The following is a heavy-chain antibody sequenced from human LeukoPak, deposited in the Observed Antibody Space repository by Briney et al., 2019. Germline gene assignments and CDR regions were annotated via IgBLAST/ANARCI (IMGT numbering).Heavy chain of an antibody. J-gene: IGHJ4*02. CDR2: IYPGDSDT. Sequence: AGESLKISCKGSGYNFANYWIGWVRQMPGKGLEWMGIIYPGDSDTRFSPSFQGQVTISADKSISTAYLQWSSLKASDTAMYYCARSPGSLYYGGSGYYSDYWGQGTLVTVSS. CDR3: ARSPGSLYYGGSGYYSDY. D-gene: IGHD3-22*01. CDR1: GYNFANYW. V-gene: IGHV5-51*01.